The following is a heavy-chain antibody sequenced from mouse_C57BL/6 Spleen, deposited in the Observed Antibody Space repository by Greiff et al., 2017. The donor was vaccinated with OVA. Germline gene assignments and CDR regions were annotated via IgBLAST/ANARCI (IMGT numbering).Heavy chain of an antibody. Sequence: VQLQQSGTELVKPGASVKLSCKASGYTFTSYWMHWVKQRPGQGLEWIGNINPSNGGTNYNEKFKSKATLTVDKSSSTAYMQLSSLTSEDSAVYYCARGDHYYGSSFDYWGQGTTLTVSS. CDR3: ARGDHYYGSSFDY. V-gene: IGHV1-53*01. CDR2: INPSNGGT. D-gene: IGHD1-1*01. CDR1: GYTFTSYW. J-gene: IGHJ2*01.